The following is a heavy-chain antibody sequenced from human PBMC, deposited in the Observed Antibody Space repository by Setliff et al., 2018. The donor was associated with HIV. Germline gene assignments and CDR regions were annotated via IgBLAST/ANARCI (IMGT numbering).Heavy chain of an antibody. CDR3: AREIPYSYGGRGHPL. CDR1: GDSISSYS. V-gene: IGHV4-34*01. Sequence: PSETLSLTCTVSGDSISSYSWNWIRQPPGMGLEWIGEVNRGRRTNYNSSLKSRVTISIDTSRNQFSLTVSSVTAADTAVYYCAREIPYSYGGRGHPLWGQGTLVTVSS. D-gene: IGHD3-22*01. CDR2: VNRGRRT. J-gene: IGHJ4*02.